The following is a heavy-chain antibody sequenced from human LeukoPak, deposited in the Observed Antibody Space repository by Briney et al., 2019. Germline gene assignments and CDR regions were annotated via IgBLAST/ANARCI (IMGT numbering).Heavy chain of an antibody. Sequence: PGGSLRLSCAASGFTFSSYWMHWVRQAPGKGLVWVSHINSDGSSTNYADSVKGRFTISRDNTKNTLYLQMNSLRAEDTAVYYCARTGIAARPTVWFDPWGQGILVTVSS. V-gene: IGHV3-74*01. CDR2: INSDGSST. J-gene: IGHJ5*02. CDR3: ARTGIAARPTVWFDP. CDR1: GFTFSSYW. D-gene: IGHD6-6*01.